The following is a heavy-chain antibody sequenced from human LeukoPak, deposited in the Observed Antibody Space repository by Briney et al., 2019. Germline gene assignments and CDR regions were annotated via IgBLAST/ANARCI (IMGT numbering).Heavy chain of an antibody. CDR3: ARGHRRVGATN. J-gene: IGHJ4*02. CDR1: GGSISSNY. V-gene: IGHV4-59*01. CDR2: IHYSGST. D-gene: IGHD1-26*01. Sequence: SETLSLTCTVSGGSISSNYWSWIRQPPGKGLEWIGYIHYSGSTDYNPSLKSRVTISQDASKNQFSLKLSSVTAADTAVYYCARGHRRVGATNWGQGTLVTVSS.